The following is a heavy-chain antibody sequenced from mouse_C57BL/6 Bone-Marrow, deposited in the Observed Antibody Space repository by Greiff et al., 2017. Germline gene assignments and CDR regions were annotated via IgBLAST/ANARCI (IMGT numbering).Heavy chain of an antibody. J-gene: IGHJ4*01. D-gene: IGHD4-1*01. Sequence: EVQGVESGGDLVKPGGSLKLSCAASGFTFSSYGMSWVRQTPDKRLEWVATISSGGSYTYYPDSVKGRFTISRDNAKNTLYLQMSSLKSEDTAMYYCASSNWEDAMDYWGQGTSVTVSS. CDR3: ASSNWEDAMDY. CDR2: ISSGGSYT. V-gene: IGHV5-6*01. CDR1: GFTFSSYG.